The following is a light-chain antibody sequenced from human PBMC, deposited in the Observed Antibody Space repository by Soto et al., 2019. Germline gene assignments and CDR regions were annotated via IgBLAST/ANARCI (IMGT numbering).Light chain of an antibody. CDR3: QQIYSAPLT. V-gene: IGKV1-39*01. J-gene: IGKJ4*01. Sequence: DIQMTQSPSSLFASVGDSVTITCRASQTITTYLNWYRQKPGKAPKLLFYAASSLQSGIPSRFSGSGSETAFTLTISSLQPEDFATYFCQQIYSAPLTFGGGTKVEIK. CDR2: AAS. CDR1: QTITTY.